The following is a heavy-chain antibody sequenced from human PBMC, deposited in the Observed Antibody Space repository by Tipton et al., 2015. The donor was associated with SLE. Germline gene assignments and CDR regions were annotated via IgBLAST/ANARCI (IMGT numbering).Heavy chain of an antibody. J-gene: IGHJ4*02. CDR2: ISTSSSYI. CDR1: GFSFSSYS. Sequence: GSLRLSCAASGFSFSSYSMNWVRQAPGKGLEWVSSISTSSSYIYYADSVKGRFTISRDNAKNSLYLQMNSLRAEDTAVYYCAKDSGEIYYYGSGSAGQGGALDYWGQGTLVTVSS. CDR3: AKDSGEIYYYGSGSAGQGGALDY. V-gene: IGHV3-21*01. D-gene: IGHD3-10*01.